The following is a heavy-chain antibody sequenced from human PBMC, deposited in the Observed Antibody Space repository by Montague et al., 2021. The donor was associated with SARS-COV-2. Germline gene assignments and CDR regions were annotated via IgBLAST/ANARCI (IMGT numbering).Heavy chain of an antibody. D-gene: IGHD6-25*01. J-gene: IGHJ5*02. CDR2: IYGSGST. V-gene: IGHV4-4*07. CDR1: GGSISSYY. CDR3: AGAEAATGTPDDP. Sequence: SETLPLTCSVSGGSISSYYWSWIRQPAGKGLEWIGRIYGSGSTNYNSSLKSRVTLSVDSSKNQFSLRLTSVTAADAAVYYCAGAEAATGTPDDPWGQGILVTVSS.